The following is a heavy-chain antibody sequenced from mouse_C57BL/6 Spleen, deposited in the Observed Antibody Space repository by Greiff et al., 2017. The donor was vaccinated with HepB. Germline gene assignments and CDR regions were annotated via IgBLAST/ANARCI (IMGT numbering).Heavy chain of an antibody. CDR3: ARQDGSRVPPFDY. J-gene: IGHJ2*01. V-gene: IGHV5-6*01. D-gene: IGHD1-1*01. CDR2: ISSGGSYT. Sequence: EVNVVESGGDLVKPGGSLKLSCAASGFTFSSYGMSWVRQTPDKRLEWVATISSGGSYTYYPDSVKGRFTISRDNAKNTLYLQMSSLKSEDTAMYYCARQDGSRVPPFDYWGQGTTLTVSS. CDR1: GFTFSSYG.